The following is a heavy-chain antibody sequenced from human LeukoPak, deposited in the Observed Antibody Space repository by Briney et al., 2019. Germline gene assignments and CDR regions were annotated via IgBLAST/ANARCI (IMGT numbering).Heavy chain of an antibody. Sequence: GGSLRLSCAASGFMFSNFAMSWVRQAPGKGLEWVSAISGSGGSTYYADSVKGRFTISRDNSKNTLYLQMNSLRAEDTAVYYCAKDRGYGVSYWYFDLWGRGTLVTVSS. D-gene: IGHD5-12*01. CDR3: AKDRGYGVSYWYFDL. CDR1: GFMFSNFA. V-gene: IGHV3-23*01. CDR2: ISGSGGST. J-gene: IGHJ2*01.